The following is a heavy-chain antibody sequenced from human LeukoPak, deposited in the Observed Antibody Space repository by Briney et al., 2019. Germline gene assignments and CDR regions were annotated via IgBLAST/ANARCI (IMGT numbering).Heavy chain of an antibody. V-gene: IGHV1-18*01. Sequence: GASVKLSCKASGYTFTSYGISWVRQAPGPGLEWMGWISVYNGNTSYAQKLQGRVTMTTDTSTSTAYMELRSLGSDDTAVYYCARDGEHDFWSGYIGQYYYYFYAIDVWGQRTTVTVSS. J-gene: IGHJ6*02. D-gene: IGHD3-3*01. CDR1: GYTFTSYG. CDR3: ARDGEHDFWSGYIGQYYYYFYAIDV. CDR2: ISVYNGNT.